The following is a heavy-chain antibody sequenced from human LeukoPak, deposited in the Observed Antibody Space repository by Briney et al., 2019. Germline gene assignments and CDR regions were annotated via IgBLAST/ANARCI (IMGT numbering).Heavy chain of an antibody. Sequence: ASVNVSCKASGYTLTGYYMHWVRPAPGRGGAWMGWIYPNSGGTNYAQKFQGRVTMTRETSISTAYMELSRLRSDDTAVFYCARRGTGASTEDFDYWGQGTLVTVSS. V-gene: IGHV1-2*02. CDR1: GYTLTGYY. CDR2: IYPNSGGT. D-gene: IGHD2-8*02. J-gene: IGHJ4*02. CDR3: ARRGTGASTEDFDY.